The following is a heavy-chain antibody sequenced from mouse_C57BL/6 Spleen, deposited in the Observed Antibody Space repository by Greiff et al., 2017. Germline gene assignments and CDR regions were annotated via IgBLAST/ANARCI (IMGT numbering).Heavy chain of an antibody. CDR3: ARGGTRWYCDV. D-gene: IGHD3-3*01. CDR2: IYPGDGDT. V-gene: IGHV1-82*01. Sequence: QVQLQQSGPELVKPGASVKISCKASGYAFSSSWMNWVKQRPGKGLEWIGRIYPGDGDTNYNGKFKGKATLTADKSSSTAYMQLSSLTSEDSAVYFCARGGTRWYCDVWGTGTTVTVSS. CDR1: GYAFSSSW. J-gene: IGHJ1*03.